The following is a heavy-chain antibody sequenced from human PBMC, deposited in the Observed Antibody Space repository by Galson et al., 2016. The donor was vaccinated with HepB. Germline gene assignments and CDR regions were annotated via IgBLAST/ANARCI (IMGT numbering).Heavy chain of an antibody. CDR2: ISYVGTTK. Sequence: SLRLSCAASVVTYSSYDMHWVRQAPGEGLEWVAVISYVGTTKYYADSVRGRFTISRDNYKNTLYLQMNSLRPEDTAVYYCARGSAGRGYYYDTSGYYFDYWGQGTLVTVSS. V-gene: IGHV3-30*03. CDR1: VVTYSSYD. CDR3: ARGSAGRGYYYDTSGYYFDY. J-gene: IGHJ4*02. D-gene: IGHD3-22*01.